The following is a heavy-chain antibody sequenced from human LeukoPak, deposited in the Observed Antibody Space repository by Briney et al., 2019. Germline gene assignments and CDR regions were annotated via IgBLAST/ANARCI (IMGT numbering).Heavy chain of an antibody. CDR1: GFTFNFHA. D-gene: IGHD1-14*01. J-gene: IGHJ4*02. CDR2: ITHTGTRT. V-gene: IGHV3-23*01. Sequence: GGSLRLSCTTSGFTFNFHAMTWVRQAPGKGLEWVATITHTGTRTYHADSVKGRFTISRDNSRGTLFLQMSSLRADDTAVYYCASSRRGYEPGRNYFDYWGQGTLSPSPQ. CDR3: ASSRRGYEPGRNYFDY.